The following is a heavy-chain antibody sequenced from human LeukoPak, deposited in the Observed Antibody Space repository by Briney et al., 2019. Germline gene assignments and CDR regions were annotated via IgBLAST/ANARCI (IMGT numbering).Heavy chain of an antibody. CDR1: GGTFSNYA. CDR2: IIPIFGIA. CDR3: ARSQYCYDSSGHFEYFQH. V-gene: IGHV1-69*13. D-gene: IGHD3-22*01. J-gene: IGHJ1*01. Sequence: ASVKVSCKASGGTFSNYAISWVRQAPGQGLEWMGGIIPIFGIANYAQKFQGRVTITADESTSTAYMELSSLRSEDTAVYYCARSQYCYDSSGHFEYFQHWGQGTLVTVSS.